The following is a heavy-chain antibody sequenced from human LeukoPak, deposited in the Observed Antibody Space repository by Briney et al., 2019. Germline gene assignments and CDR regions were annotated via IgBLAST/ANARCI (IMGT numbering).Heavy chain of an antibody. D-gene: IGHD6-6*01. CDR2: INPSGGST. CDR3: ARDRAYSSSYYNYYMDV. V-gene: IGHV1-46*01. J-gene: IGHJ6*03. Sequence: ASVKVSCKASGYTFTSYYMHWVRQAPGQGLEWMGIINPSGGSTSYAQKFQGRVTMTRDMSTSTVYMELSSLRSEDTAVYHWARDRAYSSSYYNYYMDVWGKGTTVTVSS. CDR1: GYTFTSYY.